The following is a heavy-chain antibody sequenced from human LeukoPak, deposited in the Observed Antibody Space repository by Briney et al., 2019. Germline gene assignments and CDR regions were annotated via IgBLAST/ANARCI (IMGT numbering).Heavy chain of an antibody. J-gene: IGHJ4*02. V-gene: IGHV3-48*04. D-gene: IGHD3-22*01. Sequence: AGGSLRLSCAASGFTFSTYSMNWVRQAPGKGLEWVSYISGSGSSVYYADSVKGRFTISRDNAKNSLYLEMNSLRAEDTAVYYCARDYYDSSGYYSLDYWGQGTLVTVSS. CDR2: ISGSGSSV. CDR3: ARDYYDSSGYYSLDY. CDR1: GFTFSTYS.